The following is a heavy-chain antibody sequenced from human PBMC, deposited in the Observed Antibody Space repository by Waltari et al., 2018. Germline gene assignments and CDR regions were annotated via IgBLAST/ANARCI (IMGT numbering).Heavy chain of an antibody. CDR3: AIRRCSVTNCYMRNWFDP. J-gene: IGHJ5*02. D-gene: IGHD2-2*02. V-gene: IGHV4-34*01. Sequence: QVQLQQWGAGLLKPSETLSLTCAVYGGCVSGYYWTWIRQPPGKGLEWIGEINHYGGTSYNPSLKSRATISVDTSKNQLSLILNSVTAADTAVYYCAIRRCSVTNCYMRNWFDPWGQGILVTVSS. CDR2: INHYGGT. CDR1: GGCVSGYY.